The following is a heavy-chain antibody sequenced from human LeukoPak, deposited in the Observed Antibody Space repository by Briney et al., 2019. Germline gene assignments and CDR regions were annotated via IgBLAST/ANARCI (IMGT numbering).Heavy chain of an antibody. CDR2: IGGRGGST. J-gene: IGHJ5*02. CDR3: GKEGGA. V-gene: IGHV3-23*01. Sequence: GGSLRLSCAASGFRFSDFTMTWVRQAPGKGPEGVSAIGGRGGSTYYADSLGGRFTISRDNSKDMLYLQMNSLKVEDTATYYFGKEGGAWGQGTKVTVSS. D-gene: IGHD3-16*01. CDR1: GFRFSDFT.